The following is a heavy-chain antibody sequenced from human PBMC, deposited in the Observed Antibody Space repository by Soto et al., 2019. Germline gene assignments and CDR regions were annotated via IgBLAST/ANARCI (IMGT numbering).Heavy chain of an antibody. CDR1: GGSISSSSYY. Sequence: SETLSLTCTVSGGSISSSSYYWGWIRQPPGKGLEWIGSIYYSGSTYYNPSLKSRVTISVDTSKNQFSLKLSSVTAADTAVYYCARVRNYYYDSSGYYGGPWGIDPWGQGTLVTVSS. CDR2: IYYSGST. CDR3: ARVRNYYYDSSGYYGGPWGIDP. J-gene: IGHJ5*02. V-gene: IGHV4-39*07. D-gene: IGHD3-22*01.